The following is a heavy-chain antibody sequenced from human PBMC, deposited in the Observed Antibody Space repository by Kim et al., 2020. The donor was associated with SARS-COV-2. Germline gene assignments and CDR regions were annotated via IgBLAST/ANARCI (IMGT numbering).Heavy chain of an antibody. V-gene: IGHV3-15*05. Sequence: GGSLRLSCTVSGFTVSNVWMTWVRQAPGKGLEWVGRIKKKSIGETPEYAALVKGRFTISRDDSKNMLYLQMNSLQVDDTAIYYCATVVGTPAGYDSWGQGTLVTVSS. J-gene: IGHJ4*02. CDR1: GFTVSNVW. D-gene: IGHD2-2*01. CDR3: ATVVGTPAGYDS. CDR2: IKKKSIGETP.